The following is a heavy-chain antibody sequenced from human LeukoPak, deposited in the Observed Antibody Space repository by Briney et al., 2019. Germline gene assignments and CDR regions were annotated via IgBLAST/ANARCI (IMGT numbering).Heavy chain of an antibody. V-gene: IGHV4-39*01. CDR3: ARLWAYYDFWSGSYYFDY. D-gene: IGHD3-3*01. J-gene: IGHJ4*02. CDR2: VYYSGST. CDR1: GGSISSSSYY. Sequence: SETLSLTCTVSGGSISSSSYYWGWIRQPPGTGLEWIGSVYYSGSTYYNPSLKSRVTISVDTSKNQFSLKLSSVTAADTAVYYCARLWAYYDFWSGSYYFDYWGQGTLVTVSS.